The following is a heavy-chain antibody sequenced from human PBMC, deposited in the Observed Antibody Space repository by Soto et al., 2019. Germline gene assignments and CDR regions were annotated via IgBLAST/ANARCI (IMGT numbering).Heavy chain of an antibody. CDR1: GGTFSSYA. CDR3: AREQHETYYYDSSGYYPLLH. Sequence: SVKVSCKASGGTFSSYAISWVRQAPGQGLEWMGGIIPIFGTANCAQKFQGRVTITADESTSTAYMELSSLRSEDTAVYYCAREQHETYYYDSSGYYPLLHWGQGTLVTVSS. CDR2: IIPIFGTA. J-gene: IGHJ4*02. D-gene: IGHD3-22*01. V-gene: IGHV1-69*13.